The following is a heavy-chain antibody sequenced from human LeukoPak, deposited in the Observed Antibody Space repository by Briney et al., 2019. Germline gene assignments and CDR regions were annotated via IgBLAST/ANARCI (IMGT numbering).Heavy chain of an antibody. CDR1: GFTFSSYS. J-gene: IGHJ5*02. D-gene: IGHD2-2*01. CDR3: ARGGIVVPAPRFDP. CDR2: ISSSSSYI. Sequence: NPGGSLRLSCAASGFTFSSYSVNWVRQATGKGLEWVSSISSSSSYIYYADSVKGRFTISRDNAKNSLYLQMNSLRAEDTAVYYCARGGIVVPAPRFDPWGQGTLVTVSS. V-gene: IGHV3-21*01.